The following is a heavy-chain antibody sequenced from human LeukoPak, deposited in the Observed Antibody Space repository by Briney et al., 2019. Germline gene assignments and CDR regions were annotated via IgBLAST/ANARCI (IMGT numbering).Heavy chain of an antibody. J-gene: IGHJ4*02. CDR3: ARDKGSGWDFDY. Sequence: GASVKVSCKASGGTFSSYTISWVRQAPGQGLEWMGRIIPILGIANYAQKFQGRVTITADKSTSTAYMELSSLRSEDTAVYYCARDKGSGWDFDYWGQGTLVTVSS. CDR1: GGTFSSYT. D-gene: IGHD6-19*01. V-gene: IGHV1-69*04. CDR2: IIPILGIA.